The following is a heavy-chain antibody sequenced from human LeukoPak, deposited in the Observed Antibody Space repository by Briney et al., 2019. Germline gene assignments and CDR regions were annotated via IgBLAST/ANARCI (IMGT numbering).Heavy chain of an antibody. CDR1: GYSFSTYW. D-gene: IGHD2-15*01. V-gene: IGHV5-51*01. CDR3: ARGSTPMRGFCSSGSCTLFEY. Sequence: GESLKISCKGSGYSFSTYWLAWVRQMPGKGLEWMGIIYPADSDTRYSPSFQGHVTISADKSITTAYLQWSSLKASDTAIYYCARGSTPMRGFCSSGSCTLFEYWGQGTLVTVSS. J-gene: IGHJ4*02. CDR2: IYPADSDT.